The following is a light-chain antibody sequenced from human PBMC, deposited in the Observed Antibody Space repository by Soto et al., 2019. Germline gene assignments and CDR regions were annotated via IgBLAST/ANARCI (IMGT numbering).Light chain of an antibody. J-gene: IGLJ1*01. CDR3: SSYTSSHGV. CDR1: SSDVGGYNY. V-gene: IGLV2-14*01. Sequence: QSVLTQPASVSGSPGQSITISCTGTSSDVGGYNYVSWYQQHPGKAPKLMIYEVSNRPSGVSNRFSGSKSGNTASLTISGLQAEDEADYYCSSYTSSHGVFGTGTKLTVL. CDR2: EVS.